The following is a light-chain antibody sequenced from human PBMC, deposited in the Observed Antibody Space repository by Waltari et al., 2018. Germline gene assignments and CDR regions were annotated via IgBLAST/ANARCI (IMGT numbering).Light chain of an antibody. CDR3: SSYTSSTTWV. CDR2: ES. CDR1: RSDVGSYKF. V-gene: IGLV2-14*02. Sequence: QSALTQPASVSGSPGQSITISCTGTRSDVGSYKFVSWYQQHPGKAPKLMIYESKRPSGVSNRFSGSKSGNAASLTISGLQAEDEADYYCSSYTSSTTWVFGGGTKVTVL. J-gene: IGLJ3*02.